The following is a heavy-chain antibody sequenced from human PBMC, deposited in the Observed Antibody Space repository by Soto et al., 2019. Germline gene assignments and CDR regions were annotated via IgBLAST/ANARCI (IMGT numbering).Heavy chain of an antibody. CDR3: AKRRGAGGHFDY. CDR1: GFTFSTYA. J-gene: IGHJ4*02. V-gene: IGHV3-23*01. CDR2: VSSGGGT. D-gene: IGHD2-15*01. Sequence: ESGGGLVQPEGSLRLSCAASGFTFSTYAMGWVRQAPGKGLEWVSVVSSGGGTHYADSVKGRFTVSRDNSKTTLSLQMNSLRADDTAVYYCAKRRGAGGHFDYWGQGALVTVSS.